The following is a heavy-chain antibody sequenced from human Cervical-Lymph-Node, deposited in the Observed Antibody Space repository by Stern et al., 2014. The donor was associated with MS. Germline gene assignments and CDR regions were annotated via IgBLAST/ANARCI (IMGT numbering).Heavy chain of an antibody. CDR1: GFSLTTSPVG. V-gene: IGHV2-5*02. Sequence: QVTLRESGPTQVEPTQTLTLTCSFSGFSLTTSPVGVGWIRQPPGKALEWLALIYWDDDQRHSPSLKSRLTLTKDTSKNQVVLTVTNMDPVDTATYYCARLIIVGTYYYYGLDVWGQGTTVTVSS. CDR2: IYWDDDQ. CDR3: ARLIIVGTYYYYGLDV. J-gene: IGHJ6*02. D-gene: IGHD3-10*01.